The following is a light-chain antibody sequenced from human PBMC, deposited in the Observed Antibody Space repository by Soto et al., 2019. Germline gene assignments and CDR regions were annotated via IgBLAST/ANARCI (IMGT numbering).Light chain of an antibody. CDR3: KKYGSSHYT. CDR2: GAS. J-gene: IGKJ2*01. V-gene: IGKV3-20*01. CDR1: QSVSSSY. Sequence: ESVLTQSPGTLSLSPGERATLSFRASQSVSSSYLAWYQQKPGQAPRLLIYGASSRAIGIPDRFSGSGSGTQFTNIISRLEPEDFAVYYCKKYGSSHYTIGQGNKMEIK.